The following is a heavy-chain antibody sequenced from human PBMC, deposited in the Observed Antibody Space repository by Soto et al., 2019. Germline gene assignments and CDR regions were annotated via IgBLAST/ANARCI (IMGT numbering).Heavy chain of an antibody. Sequence: GESLKISCKGSGYSFTSYWIVWVRQMPGRGLEWMGVIYPGDSDTKYSPSFQGQVTISADKSISTAYLQWSSLRASDTAMYFCARRYYASGSPGFDPWRHGTLVTVSS. J-gene: IGHJ5*02. V-gene: IGHV5-51*01. CDR1: GYSFTSYW. CDR3: ARRYYASGSPGFDP. CDR2: IYPGDSDT. D-gene: IGHD3-10*01.